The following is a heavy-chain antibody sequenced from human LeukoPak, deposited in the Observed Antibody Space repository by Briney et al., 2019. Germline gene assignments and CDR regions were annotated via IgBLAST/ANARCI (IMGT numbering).Heavy chain of an antibody. Sequence: PGGSLRLSCAASGFTFSSYAMSWVRQAPGKGLEWVSAISGSGGSTYYADSVKGRLTISRDNAKNSLYLQMNSLRAEDTAVYYFAAVHGQKVGAWLDYWRQGSLVTVSS. CDR2: ISGSGGST. CDR1: GFTFSSYA. V-gene: IGHV3-23*01. J-gene: IGHJ4*02. CDR3: AAVHGQKVGAWLDY. D-gene: IGHD1-26*01.